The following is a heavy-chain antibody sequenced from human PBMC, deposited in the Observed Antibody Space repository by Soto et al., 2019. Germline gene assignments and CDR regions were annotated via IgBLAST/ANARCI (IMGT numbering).Heavy chain of an antibody. J-gene: IGHJ4*02. CDR2: IIPIFGTA. D-gene: IGHD5-18*01. CDR1: GGTFSSYA. CDR3: ATSPAVNTDY. V-gene: IGHV1-69*13. Sequence: GASVKVSCKASGGTFSSYAISWMRQAPGQGLEWMGGIIPIFGTANYAQKFQGRVTITADEPTSAAYMELSSLRSEDTAVYFCATSPAVNTDYWGQGTLVTVSS.